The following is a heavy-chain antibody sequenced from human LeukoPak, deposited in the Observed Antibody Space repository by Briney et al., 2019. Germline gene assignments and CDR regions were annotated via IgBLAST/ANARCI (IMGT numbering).Heavy chain of an antibody. J-gene: IGHJ6*04. D-gene: IGHD4-17*01. CDR2: ISYDGSNK. V-gene: IGHV3-30*04. CDR1: GFTFSSYA. CDR3: AREDGFYGDYVNYYYYGMDV. Sequence: GGSLRLSCAASGFTFSSYAMHWVRQAPGKGLEWVAVISYDGSNKYYADSVKGRFTISRDNSKNTLYLQMNSLRAEDTAVYYCAREDGFYGDYVNYYYYGMDVWGKGTTVTVSS.